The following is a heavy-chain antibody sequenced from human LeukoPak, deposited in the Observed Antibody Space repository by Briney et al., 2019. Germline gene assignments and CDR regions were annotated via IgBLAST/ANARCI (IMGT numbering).Heavy chain of an antibody. CDR1: VYTLTELS. J-gene: IGHJ4*02. CDR2: FDPEDDDT. V-gene: IGHV1-24*01. CDR3: ATDLQQLVLFVY. Sequence: ASVQVSCKVSVYTLTELSMHWVRQAPGKGLEWMGSFDPEDDDTIYAQKFQGRVTMTEDTSTDTAYMELSSLRSEDTAVYYCATDLQQLVLFVYWGQGTLVTVSS. D-gene: IGHD6-13*01.